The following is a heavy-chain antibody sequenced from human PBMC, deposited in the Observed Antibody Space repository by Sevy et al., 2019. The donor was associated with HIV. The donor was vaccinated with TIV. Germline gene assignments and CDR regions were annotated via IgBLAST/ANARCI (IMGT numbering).Heavy chain of an antibody. CDR3: AKWGGDYSGDSLHH. V-gene: IGHV3-7*01. CDR1: GFTFSSYW. CDR2: INLDGSEK. D-gene: IGHD2-21*02. J-gene: IGHJ5*02. Sequence: GGSLRLSCAASGFTFSSYWMSWVRQSPERGLEWVANINLDGSEKYYADSVKGRFTISRDNSKNTVYLQMNNLRPEDTAVYYCAKWGGDYSGDSLHHWGQGILVTVSS.